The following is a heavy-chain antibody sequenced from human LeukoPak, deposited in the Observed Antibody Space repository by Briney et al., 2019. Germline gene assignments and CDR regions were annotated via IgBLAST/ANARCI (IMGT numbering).Heavy chain of an antibody. CDR2: LSGSGDNT. D-gene: IGHD2-15*01. CDR3: VKDPAGGGYFDY. V-gene: IGHV3-23*01. J-gene: IGHJ4*02. Sequence: GGSLRLSRAASGFTFSSYSMSWVRQAPGRGLDWVSGLSGSGDNTYYADSVKGRFTISRDNSKNTLYLQMNSLGAEDTAVYYCVKDPAGGGYFDYWGQGTLVNVSS. CDR1: GFTFSSYS.